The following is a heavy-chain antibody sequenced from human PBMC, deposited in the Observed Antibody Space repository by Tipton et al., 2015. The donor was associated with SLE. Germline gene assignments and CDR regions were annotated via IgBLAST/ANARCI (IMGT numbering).Heavy chain of an antibody. Sequence: GLVKPSETLSLTCTVSGDSIVTDPHYWGWIRQPPGKGLEWIGSVHSGGNTFYNPSLKSRVTISMDTSKNQFSLKLTSVTAADTAVYYCARVPFTETADTGWGPGTLVTVSS. CDR2: VHSGGNT. V-gene: IGHV4-39*07. D-gene: IGHD2-2*01. J-gene: IGHJ4*02. CDR3: ARVPFTETADTG. CDR1: GDSIVTDPHY.